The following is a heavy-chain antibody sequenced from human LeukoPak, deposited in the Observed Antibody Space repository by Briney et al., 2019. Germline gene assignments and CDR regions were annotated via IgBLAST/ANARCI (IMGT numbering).Heavy chain of an antibody. CDR3: ARGAWLSYYYMDV. CDR2: IIPIFGTA. Sequence: SGKVSCKASGGTFSSYAISWVRQVPGQGLELMGGIIPIFGTANYAQKFQGRVTITTDESTSTAYMELSSLRSEDTAVYYCARGAWLSYYYMDVWGKGTTVTVSS. D-gene: IGHD3-3*01. J-gene: IGHJ6*03. V-gene: IGHV1-69*05. CDR1: GGTFSSYA.